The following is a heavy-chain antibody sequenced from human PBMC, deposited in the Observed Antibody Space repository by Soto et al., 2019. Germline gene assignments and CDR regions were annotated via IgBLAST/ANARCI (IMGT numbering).Heavy chain of an antibody. J-gene: IGHJ6*02. CDR1: GYSFTTYG. Sequence: QVQLVQSGGEVKKPGASVKVSCKTSGYSFTTYGISWVRQAPGQGLEWMGWISAYNGNTNYAQKLQGRVTMTTDTSTSTAYMELRSLRSADTAVYYCAREGPAPYYSYGMDVWGQGSTVTVSS. V-gene: IGHV1-18*01. CDR3: AREGPAPYYSYGMDV. CDR2: ISAYNGNT.